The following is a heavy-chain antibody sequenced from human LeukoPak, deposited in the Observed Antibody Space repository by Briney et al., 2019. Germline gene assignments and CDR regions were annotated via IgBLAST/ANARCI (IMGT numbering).Heavy chain of an antibody. CDR1: DDSINTYY. Sequence: SETLSLICTVSDDSINTYYWSWIRQPPGKGLEWIGYIYHSGSTNYNPSLRSRVTISVDTSKSQLSLKLNSVTAADTAVYFCARVRWLHAYYSYYYMDVWGRGTTVTVSS. V-gene: IGHV4-59*01. J-gene: IGHJ6*03. CDR2: IYHSGST. D-gene: IGHD3-22*01. CDR3: ARVRWLHAYYSYYYMDV.